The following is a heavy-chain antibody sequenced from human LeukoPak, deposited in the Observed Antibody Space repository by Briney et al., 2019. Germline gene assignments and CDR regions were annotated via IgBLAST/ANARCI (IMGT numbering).Heavy chain of an antibody. CDR2: IYHSGST. CDR3: ARTNRHHSGSFLYFQH. J-gene: IGHJ1*01. CDR1: GGSISSSNW. V-gene: IGHV4-4*02. Sequence: PSGTLSLTCAVSGGSISSSNWWSWVRQPPGKGLEWIGEIYHSGSTNYNPSLKSRVTISVDKSKNQFSLKLSSVTAADTAVYYCARTNRHHSGSFLYFQHWGQGTLVTVSS. D-gene: IGHD1-26*01.